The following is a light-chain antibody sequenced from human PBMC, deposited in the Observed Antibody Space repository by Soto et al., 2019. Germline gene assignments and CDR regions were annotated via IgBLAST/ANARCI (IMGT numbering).Light chain of an antibody. J-gene: IGKJ2*01. Sequence: EVVLTQSPGTLSLSPGERATLSCRPSRSIVSSSLHWYQQKVGQAPRLLISGTSTSASGIPDRFSGTASGTDLTLTTSRLETEDFAVYYCQQYGSGGYTVGHRTKLEIK. V-gene: IGKV3-20*01. CDR2: GTS. CDR3: QQYGSGGYT. CDR1: RSIVSSS.